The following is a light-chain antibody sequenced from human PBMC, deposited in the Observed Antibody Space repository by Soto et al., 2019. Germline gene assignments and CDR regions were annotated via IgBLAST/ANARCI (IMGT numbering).Light chain of an antibody. V-gene: IGKV4-1*01. CDR2: WAS. CDR1: QSVLYSSNNKNY. J-gene: IGKJ1*01. CDR3: QQYYSTPPT. Sequence: DIVMTQSPDSLAVSLGERATINCKSSQSVLYSSNNKNYLAWYQQKPGQPPKLLIYWASTRESGVPDRFSGSGSGTEFTLTISRLQAEDVAVYYCQQYYSTPPTFGQGTKVEIK.